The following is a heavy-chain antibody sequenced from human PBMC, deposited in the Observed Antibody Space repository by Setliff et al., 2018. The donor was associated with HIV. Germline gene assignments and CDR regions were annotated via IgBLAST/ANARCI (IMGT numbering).Heavy chain of an antibody. CDR2: INHSGST. J-gene: IGHJ5*02. D-gene: IGHD2-15*01. CDR1: GGSFSGYY. CDR3: ARAPCAGGTCYAWFDP. Sequence: RPSETLSLTCAVYGGSFSGYYWSWIRQPPGKGLEWIGEINHSGSTNYNPSLKSRVTVSVDMSTNRFSLRLSSVTAADTAVYYCARAPCAGGTCYAWFDPWGRGTLVTVSS. V-gene: IGHV4-34*01.